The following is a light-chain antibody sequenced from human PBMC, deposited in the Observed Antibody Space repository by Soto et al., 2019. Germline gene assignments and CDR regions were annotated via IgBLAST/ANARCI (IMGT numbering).Light chain of an antibody. Sequence: EIVLTQSPGTLSLSPGERATLSCRASQSISDSLAWYQQKPGQAPRLLIYGASSRATGIPDKFSGSGSGTDFTLISRLEPEDFAVYSCQQYGSSPPTFGQGTKVDIK. CDR1: QSISDS. CDR2: GAS. V-gene: IGKV3-20*01. CDR3: QQYGSSPPT. J-gene: IGKJ1*01.